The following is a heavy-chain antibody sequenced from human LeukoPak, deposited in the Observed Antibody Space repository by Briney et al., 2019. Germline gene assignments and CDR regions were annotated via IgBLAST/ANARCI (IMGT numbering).Heavy chain of an antibody. D-gene: IGHD1-26*01. V-gene: IGHV3-30*18. Sequence: SGRSLRLSCIASGFTFSSYGMHWVRQAPGQGLEWVTFISYNGDNAYYADSVKGRFTVSRDNSRDTLSLEMDSLRTEDTAVYYCAKNGELYSDHYFGSWGPGSLVIVSS. CDR2: ISYNGDNA. CDR3: AKNGELYSDHYFGS. CDR1: GFTFSSYG. J-gene: IGHJ4*02.